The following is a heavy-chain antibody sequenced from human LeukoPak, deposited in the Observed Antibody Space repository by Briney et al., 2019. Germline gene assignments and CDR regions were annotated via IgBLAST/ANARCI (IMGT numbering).Heavy chain of an antibody. CDR3: ARAVSGWYFDL. CDR2: SGST. Sequence: SETLSLTCTVPGGSISTYYWSWIRQPPGKGLEWIGYSGSTNYNPSLKSRVTISVDTSKNQFSLKLSSVTAADTAMYYCARAVSGWYFDLWGRGTLVTVSS. CDR1: GGSISTYY. J-gene: IGHJ2*01. V-gene: IGHV4-59*01. D-gene: IGHD3-3*01.